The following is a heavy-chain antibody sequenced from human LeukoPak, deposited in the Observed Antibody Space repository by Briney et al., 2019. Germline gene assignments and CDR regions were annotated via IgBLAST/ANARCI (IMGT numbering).Heavy chain of an antibody. CDR3: ARQDCRGGSCGPIGN. Sequence: SETLSLTCTVSGGSISSYYWSWLRQPPGKGREGIGYVYHSETTNYNPSLKSRVTISVETPKNQFSLKLSSVTAADTAVYYCARQDCRGGSCGPIGNWGQGTLVTVSS. D-gene: IGHD2-15*01. CDR1: GGSISSYY. CDR2: VYHSETT. V-gene: IGHV4-59*08. J-gene: IGHJ4*02.